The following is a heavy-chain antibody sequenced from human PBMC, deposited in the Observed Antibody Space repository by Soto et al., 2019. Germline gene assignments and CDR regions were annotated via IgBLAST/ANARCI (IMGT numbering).Heavy chain of an antibody. Sequence: PSETLSVTWTVSTGSVTSVSDYWSWIRPPPGKGLEWIGYIYYNGITNYNPSLKSRVTISIDTSKNQFSLKLRSVTAADTAVYYCAILDMITLGGIIEPNDEFVISGQGTMVTV. J-gene: IGHJ3*02. CDR3: AILDMITLGGIIEPNDEFVI. D-gene: IGHD3-16*01. CDR1: TGSVTSVSDY. V-gene: IGHV4-61*01. CDR2: IYYNGIT.